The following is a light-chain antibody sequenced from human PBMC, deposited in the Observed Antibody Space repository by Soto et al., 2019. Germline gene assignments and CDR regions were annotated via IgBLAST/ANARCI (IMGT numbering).Light chain of an antibody. CDR2: KAS. CDR1: QSIGNW. V-gene: IGKV1-5*03. J-gene: IGKJ1*01. CDR3: QQYKSFSWT. Sequence: DIQMTQSPSTLSASVGDRVTITCRASQSIGNWFAWYQQKPGKAPNLLIYKASSLESGVPSRFSGSGSGTEFTLTISSLQPDDFATFYCQQYKSFSWTFGQGTKVDIK.